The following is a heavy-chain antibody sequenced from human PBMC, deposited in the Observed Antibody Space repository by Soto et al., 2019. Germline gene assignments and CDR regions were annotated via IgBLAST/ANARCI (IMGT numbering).Heavy chain of an antibody. CDR2: ISYDGVNK. Sequence: QVHLVESGGGVVQPGRSLILSCAASGFSLSSCAMHWFRQAPGKGLEWVAVISYDGVNKYYTDSVKGRFTISRDNSKNTLFLQMNSLRGEDTAVYYCARSKGITTFSYYDGMDVWGQGTTVTVSS. J-gene: IGHJ6*02. CDR1: GFSLSSCA. V-gene: IGHV3-30-3*01. D-gene: IGHD3-16*01. CDR3: ARSKGITTFSYYDGMDV.